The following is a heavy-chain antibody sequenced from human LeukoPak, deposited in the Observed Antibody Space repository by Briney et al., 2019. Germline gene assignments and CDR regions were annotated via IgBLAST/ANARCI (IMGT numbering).Heavy chain of an antibody. CDR2: IIPNIGVT. CDR1: GYTFTGYN. CDR3: ARGLLHWNYYDSSGSAEISC. Sequence: ASVKVSCKASGYTFTGYNMRWVRQAPGQGLEWMGRIIPNIGVTNYAQKFQGRVTMTRDTSLSTAYMELSRLSTDDTAVYYCARGLLHWNYYDSSGSAEISCWGQGTLVTVSS. D-gene: IGHD3-22*01. V-gene: IGHV1-2*06. J-gene: IGHJ4*02.